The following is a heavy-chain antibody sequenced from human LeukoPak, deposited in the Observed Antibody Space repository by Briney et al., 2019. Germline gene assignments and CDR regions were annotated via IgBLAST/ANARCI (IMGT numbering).Heavy chain of an antibody. J-gene: IGHJ5*02. CDR1: GYTFTSYG. CDR2: ISAYNGNT. V-gene: IGHV1-18*04. Sequence: ASVKVSCKASGYTFTSYGISWVRQAPGQGLEWMGWISAYNGNTNYAQELQGRVTMTTDTSTSTAYMELRSLRSDDTAVYYCARDIAAKLGNWFDPWGQGTLVTVSS. D-gene: IGHD6-13*01. CDR3: ARDIAAKLGNWFDP.